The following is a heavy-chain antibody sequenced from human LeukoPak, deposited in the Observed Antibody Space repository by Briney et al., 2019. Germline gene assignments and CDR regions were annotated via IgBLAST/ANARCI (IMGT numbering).Heavy chain of an antibody. CDR3: ARDGIVVVPAAMSIYYYMDV. CDR2: ISTSGSTL. J-gene: IGHJ6*03. V-gene: IGHV3-48*03. Sequence: GGSLRLSCAAAGLSFSSYDMYWVRQAPGKGLEWVAYISTSGSTLDYADSVKGRFTISRDNGKSSVFLQMNSLRAEDTAVYYCARDGIVVVPAAMSIYYYMDVWGKGTTVTVSS. D-gene: IGHD2-2*01. CDR1: GLSFSSYD.